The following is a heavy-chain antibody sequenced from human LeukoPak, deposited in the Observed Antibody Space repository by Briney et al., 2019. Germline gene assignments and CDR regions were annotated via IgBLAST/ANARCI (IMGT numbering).Heavy chain of an antibody. V-gene: IGHV4-39*01. D-gene: IGHD6-13*01. CDR1: GGSISSSSYY. Sequence: SETLSLTCTVSGGSISSSSYYWGWIRQPPGKGLEWIGSIYYSGSTYYNPSLKSRVTISVDTSKNQFSLKLSSVTAADTAVYYCARHVEVGDGTGYSSSWYGDGRYYGMDVWGQGTTVTVSS. CDR3: ARHVEVGDGTGYSSSWYGDGRYYGMDV. CDR2: IYYSGST. J-gene: IGHJ6*02.